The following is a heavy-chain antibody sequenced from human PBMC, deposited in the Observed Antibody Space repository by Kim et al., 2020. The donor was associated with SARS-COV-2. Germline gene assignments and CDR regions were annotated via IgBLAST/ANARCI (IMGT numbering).Heavy chain of an antibody. CDR3: ARGVSGSYYTAFDY. J-gene: IGHJ4*02. D-gene: IGHD1-26*01. V-gene: IGHV1-2*02. Sequence: AQKFQGRVTMTRDTSISTAYMELSRLRSDDTAVYYCARGVSGSYYTAFDYWGQGTLVTVSS.